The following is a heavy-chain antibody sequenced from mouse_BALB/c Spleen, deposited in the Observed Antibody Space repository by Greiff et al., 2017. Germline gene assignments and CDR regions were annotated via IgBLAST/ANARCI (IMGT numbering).Heavy chain of an antibody. CDR2: ISSGGSYT. D-gene: IGHD1-3*01. CDR1: GFTFSSYA. J-gene: IGHJ4*01. V-gene: IGHV5-9-4*01. CDR3: ARTKRGVMDY. Sequence: EVHLVESGGGLVKPGGSLKLSCAASGFTFSSYAMSWVRQSPEKRLEWVAEISSGGSYTYYPDTVTGRFTISRDNAKNTLYLEMSSLRSEDTAMYYCARTKRGVMDYWGQGTSVTVSS.